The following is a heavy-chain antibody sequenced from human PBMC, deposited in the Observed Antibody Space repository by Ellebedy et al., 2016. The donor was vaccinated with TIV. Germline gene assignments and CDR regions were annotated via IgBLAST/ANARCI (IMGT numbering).Heavy chain of an antibody. J-gene: IGHJ3*02. D-gene: IGHD4-17*01. CDR1: GFTFTSYW. V-gene: IGHV3-7*03. CDR2: INQHGSEK. Sequence: GESLKISXAASGFTFTSYWMSWVRQAPGKGLEWVANINQHGSEKYYVDSMRGRFTISRDNSKNRLYLQMSSLRAEDTAVYYCVTRQQTVTTNWGAFDIWGQGTIVTVSS. CDR3: VTRQQTVTTNWGAFDI.